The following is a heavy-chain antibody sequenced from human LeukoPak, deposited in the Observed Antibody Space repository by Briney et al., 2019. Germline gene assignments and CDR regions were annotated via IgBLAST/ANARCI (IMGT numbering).Heavy chain of an antibody. J-gene: IGHJ4*02. Sequence: NTSETLSLTCSVSGGSITSHYWSWIRQPPGKGLEWIGYAFYSGNTSYNPSLKSRVTISVDTSKNQFSLKLNSMTAADTAVYFCARTPGNTLDYWGQGTLVTVSS. CDR3: ARTPGNTLDY. CDR2: AFYSGNT. D-gene: IGHD1-14*01. V-gene: IGHV4-59*11. CDR1: GGSITSHY.